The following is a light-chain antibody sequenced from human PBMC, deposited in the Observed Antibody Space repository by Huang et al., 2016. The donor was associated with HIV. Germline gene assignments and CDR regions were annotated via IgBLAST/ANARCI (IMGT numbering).Light chain of an antibody. J-gene: IGKJ4*01. CDR3: QHRSNWPLT. CDR2: GAS. Sequence: EIVLTQSPATLSLSPGERATLSCRASQSVSSYLAWYQQKPGQAPRLLIYGASNRAAGIPARFSGSGSGTDLTLTITSLEPEDFAVYYCQHRSNWPLTFGGGTKVAIK. CDR1: QSVSSY. V-gene: IGKV3-11*01.